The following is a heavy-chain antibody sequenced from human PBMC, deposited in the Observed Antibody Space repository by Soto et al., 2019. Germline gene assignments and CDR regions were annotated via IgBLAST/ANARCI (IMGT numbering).Heavy chain of an antibody. Sequence: VQLLQSGGGVVQRGGSLRLSCAASGFTFSSYAMHWVRQAPGKGLEWVAVISYDGSNKYYADSVKGRFTISRDNSKNTLYLQMNSLRAEDTAVYYCAREIYYDSSGYSPGYWGQGTLVTVSS. J-gene: IGHJ4*02. CDR2: ISYDGSNK. V-gene: IGHV3-30-3*01. CDR3: AREIYYDSSGYSPGY. D-gene: IGHD3-22*01. CDR1: GFTFSSYA.